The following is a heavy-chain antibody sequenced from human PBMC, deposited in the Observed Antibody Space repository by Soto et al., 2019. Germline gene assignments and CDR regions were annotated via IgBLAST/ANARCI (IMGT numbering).Heavy chain of an antibody. Sequence: EVQLVESGGDLVQRGGSLRLSCAASGFPFSSYWMHWVRHTPGKGLDWVARISGDGVTTYYADSVTGRFTVSRDNAKNNLSLQISGLRAEDTAVYYCAREYYGLLTFYYTDYWGQGTLVSVSS. CDR2: ISGDGVTT. V-gene: IGHV3-74*01. D-gene: IGHD3-9*01. CDR3: AREYYGLLTFYYTDY. CDR1: GFPFSSYW. J-gene: IGHJ4*02.